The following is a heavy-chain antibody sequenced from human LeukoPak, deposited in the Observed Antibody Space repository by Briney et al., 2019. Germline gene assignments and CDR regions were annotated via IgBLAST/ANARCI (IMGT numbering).Heavy chain of an antibody. D-gene: IGHD4-11*01. CDR1: GFTVSTNY. J-gene: IGHJ3*01. CDR3: ANEYSKGDV. CDR2: ISGSGGNT. V-gene: IGHV3-23*01. Sequence: PGGSLGLSCAASGFTVSTNYMSWVRQAPGKGLEWVSGISGSGGNTYYADSVKGRFTISRDNSKNTLYLQMNSLRAEDAAVYYCANEYSKGDVWGQGTMVTVSS.